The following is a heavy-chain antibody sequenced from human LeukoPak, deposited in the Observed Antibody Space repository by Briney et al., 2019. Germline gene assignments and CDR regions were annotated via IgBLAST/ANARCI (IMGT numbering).Heavy chain of an antibody. Sequence: GASVKVSCKASGGTFSSYAISWVRQAPGQGLEWMGGIIPIFGTANYAQKFQGRVTITADESTSTAYMELSSLRSEDTAVYYCARESGSYPGTIDYWGQGTLVTVSS. J-gene: IGHJ4*02. V-gene: IGHV1-69*13. D-gene: IGHD1-26*01. CDR1: GGTFSSYA. CDR3: ARESGSYPGTIDY. CDR2: IIPIFGTA.